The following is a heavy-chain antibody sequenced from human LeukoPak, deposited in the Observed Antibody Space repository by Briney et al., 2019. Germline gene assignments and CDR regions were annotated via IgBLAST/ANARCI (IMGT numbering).Heavy chain of an antibody. D-gene: IGHD1-26*01. CDR3: VRDLGGRSGH. V-gene: IGHV3-23*01. J-gene: IGHJ4*02. CDR2: ISGSGGST. Sequence: GGSLRLSCAASGFTFSSYAMSWVRQAPGKGLEWVSAISGSGGSTYYADSVKGRSTIFRDNAKNTLYLQMNSLRAEDTAVYYCVRDLGGRSGHWGQGTLVTVSS. CDR1: GFTFSSYA.